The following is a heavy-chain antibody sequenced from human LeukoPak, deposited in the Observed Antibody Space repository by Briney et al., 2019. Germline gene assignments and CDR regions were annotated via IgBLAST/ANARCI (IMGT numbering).Heavy chain of an antibody. D-gene: IGHD3-3*01. Sequence: GGSLRLSCAASGFTFSAYWMSWVRQAPGKGLEWVASMKHDGSEKYYVDSVKGRFTISRDNAKNSLYLQMNSLRAEDTAVYYCASRAIYFDYWGQGTPVTVSS. J-gene: IGHJ4*02. CDR3: ASRAIYFDY. CDR1: GFTFSAYW. V-gene: IGHV3-7*01. CDR2: MKHDGSEK.